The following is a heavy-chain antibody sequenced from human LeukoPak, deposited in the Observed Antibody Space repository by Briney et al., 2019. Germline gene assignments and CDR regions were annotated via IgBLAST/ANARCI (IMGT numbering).Heavy chain of an antibody. Sequence: ASVKVSCKASGYTFTGYYMHWVRQAPGQGLEWMGWINPNSGGTNYAQKFQGRVTMTRDTSISTAYMKLSRLRSDDTAVYYCAREAPGYCSGGSCYSADYYYYGMDVWGQGTTVTVSS. CDR1: GYTFTGYY. CDR2: INPNSGGT. D-gene: IGHD2-15*01. V-gene: IGHV1-2*02. CDR3: AREAPGYCSGGSCYSADYYYYGMDV. J-gene: IGHJ6*02.